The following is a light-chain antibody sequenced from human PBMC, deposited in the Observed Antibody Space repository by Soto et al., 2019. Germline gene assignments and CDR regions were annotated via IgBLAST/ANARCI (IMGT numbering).Light chain of an antibody. J-gene: IGKJ1*01. V-gene: IGKV3-15*01. CDR3: QQYNNWLAWT. Sequence: EIVMTQSPATLSVSPGERATLSCRASQSVSSNLVWYQQKPGQAPRLLIYGASTRATGIPARFSGSGSGTEFTLTISSLQSEDFAVYYCQQYNNWLAWTFGQGTKVDIK. CDR2: GAS. CDR1: QSVSSN.